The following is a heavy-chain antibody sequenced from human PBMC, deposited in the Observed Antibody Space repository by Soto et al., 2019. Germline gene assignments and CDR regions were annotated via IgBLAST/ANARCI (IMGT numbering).Heavy chain of an antibody. J-gene: IGHJ6*02. V-gene: IGHV3-23*01. CDR1: GFTFSSYA. Sequence: GGSLRLSCAASGFTFSSYAMSWVRQAPGKGLEWVSAISGSGGSTYYADSVKGRFTISRDNSKNTLYLQMNSLRAEDTAVYYCPKDIGSSDSGMDVWGQGTTVTVSS. CDR2: ISGSGGST. D-gene: IGHD3-22*01. CDR3: PKDIGSSDSGMDV.